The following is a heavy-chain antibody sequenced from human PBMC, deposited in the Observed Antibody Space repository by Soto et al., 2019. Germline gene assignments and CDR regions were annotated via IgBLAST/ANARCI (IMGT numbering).Heavy chain of an antibody. CDR2: IWHDGSNK. Sequence: GGSLRLSCAASGFTFSSYGMHWVRQAPGKGLEWVAVIWHDGSNKYYADSVKGRFTISRDNSKNTLYLQMNSLRAEDTAVYYCARDAHCSSTSCTYYYYGMDVWGQGTTVTVS. V-gene: IGHV3-33*01. D-gene: IGHD2-2*01. CDR3: ARDAHCSSTSCTYYYYGMDV. J-gene: IGHJ6*02. CDR1: GFTFSSYG.